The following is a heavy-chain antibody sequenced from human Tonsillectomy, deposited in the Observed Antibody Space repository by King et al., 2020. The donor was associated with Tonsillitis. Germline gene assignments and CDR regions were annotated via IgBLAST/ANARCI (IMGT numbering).Heavy chain of an antibody. D-gene: IGHD3-22*01. CDR2: ISYDGTNK. J-gene: IGHJ4*02. CDR1: GFTFSNYP. Sequence: GGGGGQPGRALRRSCAASGFTFSNYPMRWVRQAPGKGLDWGAGISYDGTNKYYADSVKGRFTISRDNSKNTLYLQMNSLRAEDPAVYYCARDAYYYDTSGYCPFDWGQGTLVTVSS. CDR3: ARDAYYYDTSGYCPFD. V-gene: IGHV3-30-3*01.